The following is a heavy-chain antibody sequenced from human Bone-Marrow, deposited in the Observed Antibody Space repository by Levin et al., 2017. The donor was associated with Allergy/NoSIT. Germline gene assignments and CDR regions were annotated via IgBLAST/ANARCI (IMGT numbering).Heavy chain of an antibody. CDR1: GFTFDDYA. CDR3: AKDQSSGYDGDAFDI. CDR2: ISWNSGSI. Sequence: LSLTCAASGFTFDDYAMHWVRQAPGKGLEWVSGISWNSGSIGYADSVKGRFTISRDNAKNSLYLQMNSLRAEDTALYYCAKDQSSGYDGDAFDIWGQGTMVTVSS. V-gene: IGHV3-9*01. J-gene: IGHJ3*02. D-gene: IGHD5-12*01.